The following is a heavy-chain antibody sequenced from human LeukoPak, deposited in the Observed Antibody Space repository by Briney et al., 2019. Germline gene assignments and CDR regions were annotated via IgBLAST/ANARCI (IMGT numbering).Heavy chain of an antibody. J-gene: IGHJ3*02. CDR3: ASAGDSSDYYYFSAFDI. CDR2: ISPGDSDA. Sequence: GESLKISCNGSGYTFSNFRIGWIRQVPGKGLGWMGIISPGDSDATYSPTFQGQVTISADKTISTAYLQWSSLKASDTAMYYCASAGDSSDYYYFSAFDIWGQGTMVTVSS. V-gene: IGHV5-51*01. CDR1: GYTFSNFR. D-gene: IGHD3-22*01.